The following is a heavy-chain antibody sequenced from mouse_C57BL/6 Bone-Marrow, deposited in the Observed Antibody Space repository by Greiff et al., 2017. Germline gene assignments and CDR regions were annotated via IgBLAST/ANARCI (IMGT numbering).Heavy chain of an antibody. J-gene: IGHJ3*01. CDR2: IDPENGDT. V-gene: IGHV14-4*01. CDR3: TRYYDDAY. Sequence: EVQLQQSGAELVRPGASVKLSCTASGFNIKDDYMHWVKQRPEQGLEWIGWIDPENGDTEYASKFQGKATITADTSSNTAYLQLSSLTSEDTAVYYWTRYYDDAYWGQGTLVTVSA. CDR1: GFNIKDDY. D-gene: IGHD2-13*01.